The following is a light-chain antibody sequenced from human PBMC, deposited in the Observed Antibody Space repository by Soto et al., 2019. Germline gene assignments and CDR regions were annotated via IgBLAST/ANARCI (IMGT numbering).Light chain of an antibody. CDR3: QYYKSYPWT. Sequence: DIQMTQSPSTLSASVGDRVTITCRASQSISMFLAWYQQKPGKAPKLLIYDASNSESGVPSRFSGSGSGTEFSLTISNLQPDDFATYYCQYYKSYPWTFGQGTKVEIK. CDR1: QSISMF. V-gene: IGKV1-5*01. J-gene: IGKJ1*01. CDR2: DAS.